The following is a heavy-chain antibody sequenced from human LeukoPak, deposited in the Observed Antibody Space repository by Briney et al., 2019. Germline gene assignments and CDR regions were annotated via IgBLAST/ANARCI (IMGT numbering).Heavy chain of an antibody. Sequence: GGSLRLSCAASGFTFSSYAMSWVRQAPGKGLEWVSAISGSGGSTYYADSVKGRFTISRDNSKNTLYLQMNSLRAEDTAVYYCAKDHEDSDIVVVPAAPGPYYFDYWGQGTLVTVSS. CDR2: ISGSGGST. J-gene: IGHJ4*02. D-gene: IGHD2-2*01. CDR3: AKDHEDSDIVVVPAAPGPYYFDY. V-gene: IGHV3-23*01. CDR1: GFTFSSYA.